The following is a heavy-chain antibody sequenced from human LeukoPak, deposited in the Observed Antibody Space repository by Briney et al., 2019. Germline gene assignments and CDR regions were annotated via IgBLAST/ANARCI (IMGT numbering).Heavy chain of an antibody. Sequence: ASVKVSCKASGYTFTSYDINWVRQATGQGLEWMGWMNPNSGNTGYAQKFQGRVTMTRNTSISTAYMELSSLRSEDTAVYYCAVHLLQQLVPNVPFDYWGQGTLVTVSS. V-gene: IGHV1-8*01. CDR1: GYTFTSYD. D-gene: IGHD6-13*01. CDR2: MNPNSGNT. CDR3: AVHLLQQLVPNVPFDY. J-gene: IGHJ4*02.